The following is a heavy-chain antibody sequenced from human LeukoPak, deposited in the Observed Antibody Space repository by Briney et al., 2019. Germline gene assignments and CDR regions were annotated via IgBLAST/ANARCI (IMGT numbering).Heavy chain of an antibody. V-gene: IGHV4-39*01. J-gene: IGHJ4*02. CDR3: ARGIVLMVYAEGFDY. D-gene: IGHD2-8*01. Sequence: SETLSLTCIVSGDSISSSTYYWGWIRQPPGKGLEWITSIYSSGSTYYNPSLKSRVTISVDTSKNQFSLKLSSVTAADTAVYYCARGIVLMVYAEGFDYWGQGTLVTVSS. CDR2: IYSSGST. CDR1: GDSISSSTYY.